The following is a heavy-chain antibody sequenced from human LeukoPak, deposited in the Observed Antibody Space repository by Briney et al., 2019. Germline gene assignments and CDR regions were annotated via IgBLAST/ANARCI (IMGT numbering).Heavy chain of an antibody. V-gene: IGHV3-74*01. CDR3: AREITAGATDYYGMDV. D-gene: IGHD1-26*01. Sequence: PGGSLRLSCAASGFTFSSYWMHWVRQAPGKGLVWVSRINSDGSSTSYADSVKGRFTVSRDNAKNTLYLQMNSLRAEDTAVYYCAREITAGATDYYGMDVWGQGTTVTVSS. CDR1: GFTFSSYW. J-gene: IGHJ6*02. CDR2: INSDGSST.